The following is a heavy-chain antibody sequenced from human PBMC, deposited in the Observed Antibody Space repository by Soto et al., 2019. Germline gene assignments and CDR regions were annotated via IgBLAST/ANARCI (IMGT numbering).Heavy chain of an antibody. CDR2: INPSGGST. D-gene: IGHD3-22*01. J-gene: IGHJ4*02. CDR3: ARDLNREDSSGYYYVFLDY. V-gene: IGHV1-46*01. CDR1: GYTFTSYY. Sequence: QVQLVQSGAEVKKPGASVKVSCKASGYTFTSYYMHWVRQAPGQGLEWMGIINPSGGSTSYAQKFQGRVTMTRDTSTSTVYMELSSLRSEDTAVYYCARDLNREDSSGYYYVFLDYWGQGTLVTVSS.